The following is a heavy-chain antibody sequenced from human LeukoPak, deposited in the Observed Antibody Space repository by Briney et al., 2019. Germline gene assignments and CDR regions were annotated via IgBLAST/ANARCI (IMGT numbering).Heavy chain of an antibody. CDR2: ISSSGSTI. CDR3: ARGPGSPYSSSFNWFDP. CDR1: GFTFSSYE. J-gene: IGHJ5*02. D-gene: IGHD6-13*01. Sequence: PGGSLRLSCAASGFTFSSYEMNWVRQAPGKGLEWVSYISSSGSTIYYADSVKGRFTISRDNAKNSLYLQMNGLRAEDTAVYYCARGPGSPYSSSFNWFDPWGQGTLVTVSS. V-gene: IGHV3-48*03.